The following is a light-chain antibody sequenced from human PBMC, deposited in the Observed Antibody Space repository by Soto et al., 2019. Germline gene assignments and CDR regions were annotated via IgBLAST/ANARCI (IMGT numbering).Light chain of an antibody. Sequence: EIVMTQSPATLSVSPGERATLSCRASQSVRSNLAWYQQKPGQAPRLLVYGASTRATGIADRFSGSGSGTEFTLTISSLQSEDFALYFCQQYNNWPFSFGQGTRLEIK. CDR1: QSVRSN. V-gene: IGKV3-15*01. J-gene: IGKJ5*01. CDR3: QQYNNWPFS. CDR2: GAS.